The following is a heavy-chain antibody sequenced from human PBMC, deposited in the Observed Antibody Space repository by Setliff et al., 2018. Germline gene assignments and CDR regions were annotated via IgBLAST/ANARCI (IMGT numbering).Heavy chain of an antibody. CDR1: GFSLKSTRMG. Sequence: ESGPTLVNPTETLTLTCTVSGFSLKSTRMGVSWIRQPPGKALEWLGHVFPNAIKSYSTSLKSRLSISKDTSKSQVVLIMTNMDPEDTATYYCARSYDIVPGYGDAFDFWGEGTLVTVSS. D-gene: IGHD3-9*01. CDR2: VFPNAIK. V-gene: IGHV2-26*01. CDR3: ARSYDIVPGYGDAFDF. J-gene: IGHJ3*01.